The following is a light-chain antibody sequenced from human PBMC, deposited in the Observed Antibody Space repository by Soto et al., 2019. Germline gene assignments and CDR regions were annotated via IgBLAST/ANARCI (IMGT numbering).Light chain of an antibody. CDR1: QSVSSY. Sequence: IVLTQSPATLSLSPGERADLSCGASQSVSSYLAWYQHKPGQAPRLLIYDASKRATGIPARFSGSGSGTDFTLTISSLEPEDFAVYYCQQRSNWPPTWTFGQGTRVEIK. CDR3: QQRSNWPPTWT. CDR2: DAS. J-gene: IGKJ1*01. V-gene: IGKV3-11*01.